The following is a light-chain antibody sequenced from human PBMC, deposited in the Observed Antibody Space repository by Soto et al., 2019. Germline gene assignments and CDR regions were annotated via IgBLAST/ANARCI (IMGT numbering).Light chain of an antibody. CDR2: GAS. CDR3: QQYGTSPG. CDR1: QSVPSSN. Sequence: IVLTQSPGTLSLSPGERATLSCRASQSVPSSNLAWYQQKPGQPPSLLISGASTRATGIPDRFSGSGSGTDFTLTISRLEPEEFAVYYCQQYGTSPGFGGGTKVEIK. J-gene: IGKJ4*01. V-gene: IGKV3-20*01.